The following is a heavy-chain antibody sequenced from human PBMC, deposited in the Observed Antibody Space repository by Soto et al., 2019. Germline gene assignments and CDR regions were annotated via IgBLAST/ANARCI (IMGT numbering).Heavy chain of an antibody. CDR2: IIPIFGTA. CDR3: ARDWAVGLRLGELSLSYYYYGMDV. J-gene: IGHJ6*02. CDR1: GGTFSSYA. Sequence: SVKVSCKASGGTFSSYAISWVRQAPGQGLEWMGGIIPIFGTANYAQKFQGRVTITADESTSTAYMELSGLRSEDTAVYYCARDWAVGLRLGELSLSYYYYGMDVWGHGTTVTVSS. V-gene: IGHV1-69*13. D-gene: IGHD3-16*02.